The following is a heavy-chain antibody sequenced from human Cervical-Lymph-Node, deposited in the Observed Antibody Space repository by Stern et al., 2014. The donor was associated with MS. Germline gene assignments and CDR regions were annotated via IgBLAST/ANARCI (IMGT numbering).Heavy chain of an antibody. V-gene: IGHV1-69*19. CDR1: GGCLSTLA. CDR2: IMPLLGTA. CDR3: ARHQAGIAAN. D-gene: IGHD6-13*01. J-gene: IGHJ4*02. Sequence: QVQLVESGAEVKRPGSSVKVSCKASGGCLSTLAISWVRQAPGQGLEWVGGIMPLLGTANYAQKFKGRLTITADESTSTVYMELSSLKSEDTAIYFCARHQAGIAANWGQGTLVTVTS.